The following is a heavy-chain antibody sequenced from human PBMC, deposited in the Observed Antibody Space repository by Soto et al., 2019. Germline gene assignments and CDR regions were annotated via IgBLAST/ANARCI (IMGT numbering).Heavy chain of an antibody. V-gene: IGHV2-5*01. Sequence: QITLKESGPTQVKPTQPLTLTCTASGLSFGTSGVGVGWIRQPPGEALEWLALIYWNDDKRYSPSLKSSLTITKDTSKNQVVLTMTNVDPVDTATYYCASMTTVATAAFDIWGQGTMVTVSS. J-gene: IGHJ3*02. D-gene: IGHD4-17*01. CDR3: ASMTTVATAAFDI. CDR2: IYWNDDK. CDR1: GLSFGTSGVG.